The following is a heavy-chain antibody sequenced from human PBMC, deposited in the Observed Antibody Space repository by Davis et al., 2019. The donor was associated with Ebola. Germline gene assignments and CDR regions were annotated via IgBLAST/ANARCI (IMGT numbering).Heavy chain of an antibody. CDR2: ISGSGGTT. CDR1: GGSISSSSYY. CDR3: ARSGLSFGVVKYHYGMDV. D-gene: IGHD3-3*01. J-gene: IGHJ6*04. Sequence: ETLSLTCTVSGGSISSSSYYWGWIRQPPGKGLEWVSAISGSGGTTYYADSVKGRFTISRDNSKKTIYLQMNSLRAEDTAVYYCARSGLSFGVVKYHYGMDVWGRGTTVTVSS. V-gene: IGHV3-23*01.